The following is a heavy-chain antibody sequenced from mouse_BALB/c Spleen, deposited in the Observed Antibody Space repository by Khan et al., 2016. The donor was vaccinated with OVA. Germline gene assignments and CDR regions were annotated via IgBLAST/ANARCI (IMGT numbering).Heavy chain of an antibody. CDR1: GYTFTDYV. D-gene: IGHD4-1*01. J-gene: IGHJ3*01. CDR3: ARAGWDVFAY. Sequence: QVQLKQSGPELVKPGASVKMSCKASGYTFTDYVMNWVKQRNGQGLEWIGQIYPGGDTTYYNEKFKGKATLTADRSSSTAYMQLSNLTSEGSAVYFCARAGWDVFAYWGQGTLVTVSA. CDR2: IYPGGDTT. V-gene: IGHV1-77*01.